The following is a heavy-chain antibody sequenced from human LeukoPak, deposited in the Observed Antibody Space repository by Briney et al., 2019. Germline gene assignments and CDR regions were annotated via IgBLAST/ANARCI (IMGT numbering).Heavy chain of an antibody. J-gene: IGHJ4*02. CDR3: ARASTTVPNLLDH. V-gene: IGHV3-74*01. D-gene: IGHD4-17*01. CDR1: GFSFSTYW. Sequence: GGSLRLSCAASGFSFSTYWMHWVRQAPGKGLVWVARIKGDGSSTIYADSVKGRFTISRDNSKNTLYLQTSSLRAEDTAVYYCARASTTVPNLLDHWGRGTLVTVSS. CDR2: IKGDGSST.